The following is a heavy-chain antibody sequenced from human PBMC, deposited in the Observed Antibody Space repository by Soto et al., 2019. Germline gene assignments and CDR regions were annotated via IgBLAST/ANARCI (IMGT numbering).Heavy chain of an antibody. Sequence: ASVKVSCKASGFTFTSSAVQWVRQARGQRLEWIGWIVVGSGNTNYAQKFQERVTITRDMSTSTAYMELSSLRSEDTAVYYCAARDYYDSSGYPGGFFDYWGQGTLVTVSS. D-gene: IGHD3-22*01. CDR1: GFTFTSSA. V-gene: IGHV1-58*01. CDR3: AARDYYDSSGYPGGFFDY. J-gene: IGHJ4*02. CDR2: IVVGSGNT.